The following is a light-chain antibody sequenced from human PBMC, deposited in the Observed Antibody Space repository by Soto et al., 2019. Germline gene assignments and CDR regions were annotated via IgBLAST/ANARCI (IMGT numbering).Light chain of an antibody. V-gene: IGKV3-15*01. Sequence: EIVLTQSPATLSVSPGERATLSCRASQSVGNNFAWYQQKPGQAPRLLIFATSSRATGVPARFGGSGSGTEFTLTISSLQSEDFSVYYCQQYADWLFTFGGGAKVEIE. J-gene: IGKJ4*01. CDR2: ATS. CDR1: QSVGNN. CDR3: QQYADWLFT.